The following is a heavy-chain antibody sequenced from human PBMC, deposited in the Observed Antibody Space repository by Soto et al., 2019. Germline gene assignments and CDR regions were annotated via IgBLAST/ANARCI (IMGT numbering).Heavy chain of an antibody. Sequence: GGSLRRSCETSGFSFSVYGMHWVRQAPGKGLEWVAVIWYDASKQFYAASVEGRFTISRDNSKAILYLQMNSLRAEDTAVYYCAAWAEGATEVHWGQGTLGTVSS. D-gene: IGHD2-15*01. CDR2: IWYDASKQ. CDR1: GFSFSVYG. CDR3: AAWAEGATEVH. J-gene: IGHJ1*01. V-gene: IGHV3-33*01.